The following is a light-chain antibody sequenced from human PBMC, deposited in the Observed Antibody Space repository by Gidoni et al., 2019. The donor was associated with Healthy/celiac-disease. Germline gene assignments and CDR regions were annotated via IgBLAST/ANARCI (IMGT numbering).Light chain of an antibody. Sequence: DIQITQSPSSLSASVGDRVTITCRASQSIRSYLNWYQQKPGKAPKLLIYAASSLQSGVPSRFSGSGSGTDFTLTISSLQPEDFATYYCQQSYSNPYTFGQGTKLEIK. V-gene: IGKV1-39*01. CDR3: QQSYSNPYT. J-gene: IGKJ2*01. CDR1: QSIRSY. CDR2: AAS.